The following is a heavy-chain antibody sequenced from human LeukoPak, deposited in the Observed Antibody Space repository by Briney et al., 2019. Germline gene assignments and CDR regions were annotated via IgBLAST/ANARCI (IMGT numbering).Heavy chain of an antibody. J-gene: IGHJ2*01. CDR1: GGSFSSHY. D-gene: IGHD1-14*01. CDR3: ARDSAPVRTSWYFDL. V-gene: IGHV4-59*11. CDR2: YTGGANYNPT. Sequence: SETLSLTCTVSGGSFSSHYWTWIRHPPGKALEWIGHYTGGANYNPTKYNPFLRSRATISLDTSTNQFSLKLSSVTAADTAVYYCARDSAPVRTSWYFDLWGRGTLVTVSS.